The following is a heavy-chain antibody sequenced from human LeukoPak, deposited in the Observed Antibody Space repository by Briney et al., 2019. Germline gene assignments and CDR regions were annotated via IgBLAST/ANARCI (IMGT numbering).Heavy chain of an antibody. CDR3: AKDYSRSDDSGTEKDLPFDY. CDR2: ISDSGGST. Sequence: PGGSLRLSCAASGFAFSSYAIRWVRQAPGKGLEWVSSISDSGGSTFYADSVKGRFTISRDNSKNTLYVQMNSLRAEDTAIYYCAKDYSRSDDSGTEKDLPFDYWGQGTLVTVSS. CDR1: GFAFSSYA. J-gene: IGHJ4*02. V-gene: IGHV3-23*01. D-gene: IGHD3-10*01.